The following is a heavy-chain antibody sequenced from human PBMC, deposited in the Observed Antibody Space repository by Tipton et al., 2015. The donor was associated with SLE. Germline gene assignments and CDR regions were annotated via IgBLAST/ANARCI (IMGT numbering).Heavy chain of an antibody. CDR3: ARGAEQDIVVVVAATLDY. D-gene: IGHD2-15*01. CDR1: GGTFSSYA. CDR2: IIPIFGTA. V-gene: IGHV1-69*01. J-gene: IGHJ4*02. Sequence: QSGPEVKKPGSSVKVSCKASGGTFSSYAISWVRQAPGQGLEWMGGIIPIFGTANYAQKFQGRVTITADEPTSTAYMELSSLRSEDTAVYYCARGAEQDIVVVVAATLDYWGQGTLVTVSS.